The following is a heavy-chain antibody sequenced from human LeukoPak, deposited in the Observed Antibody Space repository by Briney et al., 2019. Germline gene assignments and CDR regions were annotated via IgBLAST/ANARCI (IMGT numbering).Heavy chain of an antibody. CDR3: AKLSGTFGTTSRVLDS. D-gene: IGHD1-1*01. V-gene: IGHV3-74*01. CDR2: IDNDGHGI. CDR1: GFTFSGYW. Sequence: PGGSLGLSCVTSGFTFSGYWMHWVRQGPEKGLELVSRIDNDGHGIIYADSVKGRFTTSRDNVKNTLYLQMNSLRAEDTAVYYCAKLSGTFGTTSRVLDSWGQGILVTVSS. J-gene: IGHJ4*02.